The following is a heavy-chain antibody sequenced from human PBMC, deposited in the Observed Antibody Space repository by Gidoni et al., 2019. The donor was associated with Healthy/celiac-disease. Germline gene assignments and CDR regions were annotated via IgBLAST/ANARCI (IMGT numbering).Heavy chain of an antibody. D-gene: IGHD4-17*01. CDR1: GFTFNSYG. J-gene: IGHJ2*01. V-gene: IGHV3-30*18. Sequence: QVQLVESGGGVVQPGRSLRLSCAAAGFTFNSYGMHWVRQVPGKGLEWVAVISYDGTNKYYADSGKGRFTISRDHSKNTLFLQMSSLRAEDTAVYYCAKDLRSKYWYFDLWGRGTLVTVSS. CDR3: AKDLRSKYWYFDL. CDR2: ISYDGTNK.